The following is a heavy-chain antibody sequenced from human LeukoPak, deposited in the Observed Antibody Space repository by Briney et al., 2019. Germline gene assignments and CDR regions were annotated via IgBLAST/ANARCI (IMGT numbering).Heavy chain of an antibody. Sequence: ASVKVSCKASGYIFTSYYMYWVRQAPGQGVEWRGIISPSGSSTTYAQKFQGRVTMTRDRSTSTVYMELSSLRSEDTAVYFCARGGSRSPRDAFDIWGQGTMVTVSS. CDR3: ARGGSRSPRDAFDI. CDR2: ISPSGSST. D-gene: IGHD3-16*01. CDR1: GYIFTSYY. V-gene: IGHV1-46*01. J-gene: IGHJ3*02.